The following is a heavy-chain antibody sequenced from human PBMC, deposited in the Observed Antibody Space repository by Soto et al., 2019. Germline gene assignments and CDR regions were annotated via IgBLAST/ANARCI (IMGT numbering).Heavy chain of an antibody. V-gene: IGHV1-3*01. Sequence: ASVKVSCKASGYNFTSYAMHWVRQAPGQRLEWMGWINAGNGNTKYSQKFQGRVTITRDTSASTAYMELSSLRSEDTAVYYCARAWYQWLVLGGYYFDYWGQGTLVTVSS. J-gene: IGHJ4*02. CDR2: INAGNGNT. CDR3: ARAWYQWLVLGGYYFDY. D-gene: IGHD6-19*01. CDR1: GYNFTSYA.